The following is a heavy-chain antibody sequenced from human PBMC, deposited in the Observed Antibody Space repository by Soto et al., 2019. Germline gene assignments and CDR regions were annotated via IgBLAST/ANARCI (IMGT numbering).Heavy chain of an antibody. Sequence: ASVKVSCKASRYTFTSYYLHWVRQAPGQGLEWMGIINPSGGSTSYAQKFQGSVTMTRDTSTSTVYMELSSLRSEDTAVYYCARVTPDYDYGLLGTAFDIWGQGTMVTVSS. D-gene: IGHD4-17*01. CDR3: ARVTPDYDYGLLGTAFDI. V-gene: IGHV1-46*03. CDR1: RYTFTSYY. J-gene: IGHJ3*02. CDR2: INPSGGST.